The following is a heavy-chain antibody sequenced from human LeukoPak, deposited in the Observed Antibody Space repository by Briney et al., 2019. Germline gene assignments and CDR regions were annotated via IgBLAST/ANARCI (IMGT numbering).Heavy chain of an antibody. Sequence: SETLSLTCTVSGGSISSGSYYWSWIRQPAGKGLEWTGRIYTSASTNYNPSLKSRVTISVDTSKNQFSLKLSSVTAADTAVYYCARGGGGYYYDSSGYWFDYWGQGTLVTVSS. J-gene: IGHJ4*02. CDR3: ARGGGGYYYDSSGYWFDY. CDR2: IYTSAST. CDR1: GGSISSGSYY. V-gene: IGHV4-61*02. D-gene: IGHD3-22*01.